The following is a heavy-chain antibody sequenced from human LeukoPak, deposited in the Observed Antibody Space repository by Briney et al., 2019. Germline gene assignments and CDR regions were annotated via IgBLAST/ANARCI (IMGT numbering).Heavy chain of an antibody. CDR3: AKDPRYQLLGPMDV. D-gene: IGHD2-2*01. CDR2: ISGSSGST. V-gene: IGHV3-23*01. CDR1: GFTFSSYA. Sequence: QTGGSLRLSCTTSGFTFSSYAMSWVRQAPGKGLEWVSAISGSSGSTYYADSVKGRFTISRDNSKNTLYLQMNRLRAEDTAVYYCAKDPRYQLLGPMDVWGKGTTVTVSS. J-gene: IGHJ6*03.